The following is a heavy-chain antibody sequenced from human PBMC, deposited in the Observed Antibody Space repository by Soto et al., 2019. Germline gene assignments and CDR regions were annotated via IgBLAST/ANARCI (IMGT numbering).Heavy chain of an antibody. D-gene: IGHD3-10*01. Sequence: QVQLVQSGAEVKKPGASLKVSCKASGYTFTSYYMHWVRQAPGQGLEWMGIINPSTGSTSYAQQFQGRVTITRDTSTSTVYMELSLRSEDTAVYYCARIRGGRPNPDYFDYWGQGTLVTVSS. J-gene: IGHJ4*02. V-gene: IGHV1-46*01. CDR2: INPSTGST. CDR1: GYTFTSYY. CDR3: ARIRGGRPNPDYFDY.